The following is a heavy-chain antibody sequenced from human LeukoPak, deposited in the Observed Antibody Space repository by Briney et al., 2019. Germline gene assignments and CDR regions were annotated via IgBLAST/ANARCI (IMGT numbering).Heavy chain of an antibody. J-gene: IGHJ4*02. CDR1: GFTFSSYA. V-gene: IGHV3-23*01. CDR2: ISGSGGST. CDR3: AKDAPSVVVVVAGNYFDY. D-gene: IGHD2-15*01. Sequence: GGSLRLSCAASGFTFSSYAMSWVRQAPGKGLEWVSAISGSGGSTYYADSVKGRFTISRDNSKNTLYLQMNSLRAEDTAVYYCAKDAPSVVVVVAGNYFDYWGQGTLVTVSS.